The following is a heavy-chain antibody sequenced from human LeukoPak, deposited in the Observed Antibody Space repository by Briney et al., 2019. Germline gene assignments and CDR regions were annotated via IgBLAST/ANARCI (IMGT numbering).Heavy chain of an antibody. D-gene: IGHD4-23*01. CDR1: GVSISSNSYY. CDR3: ARSDYGGNSRFDY. CDR2: IYYSGST. V-gene: IGHV4-31*03. J-gene: IGHJ4*02. Sequence: SETLSLTCTVSGVSISSNSYYWSWIRQHPGKGLEWIGNIYYSGSTYYNPSLKSRVTISVDMSKNQFSLKLSSVTAADTAVYYCARSDYGGNSRFDYWGQGTLVTVSS.